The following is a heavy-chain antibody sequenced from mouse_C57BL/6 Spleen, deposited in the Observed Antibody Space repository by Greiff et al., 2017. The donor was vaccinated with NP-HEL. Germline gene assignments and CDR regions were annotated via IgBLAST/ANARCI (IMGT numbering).Heavy chain of an antibody. D-gene: IGHD1-1*01. V-gene: IGHV1-18*01. CDR3: ARRDCSSFDY. J-gene: IGHJ2*01. Sequence: DVKLQESGPELVKPGASVKIPCKASGYTFTDYNMDWVKQSHGKSLEWIGDINPNNGGTIYNQKFKGKATLTVDKSSSTAYMELRSLTSEDTAVYYCARRDCSSFDYWGQGTTLTVSS. CDR2: INPNNGGT. CDR1: GYTFTDYN.